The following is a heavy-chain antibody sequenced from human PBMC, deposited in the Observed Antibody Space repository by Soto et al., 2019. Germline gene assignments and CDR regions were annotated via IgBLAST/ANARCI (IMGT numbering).Heavy chain of an antibody. J-gene: IGHJ6*02. Sequence: EESLQISCRGSGYTFTKYWIGWVRQMPGKGLEWMGIIYPGDSDTKYNPSFQGQVTISADKSITTTYLQWSSLKASDTAIYYCAAPILYYCMDFWDQGTMLTVS. V-gene: IGHV5-51*01. CDR1: GYTFTKYW. CDR2: IYPGDSDT. CDR3: AAPILYYCMDF.